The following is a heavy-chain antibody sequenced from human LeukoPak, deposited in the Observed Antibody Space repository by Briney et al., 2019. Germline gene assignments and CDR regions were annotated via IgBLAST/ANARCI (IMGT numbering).Heavy chain of an antibody. J-gene: IGHJ6*02. CDR1: GDSISSNSA. Sequence: SQTPSLTCAISGDSISSNSAWNWIRQSPSRGLEWLGRTYYRSKWYNDYAVSVKSRITINPDTSKNQFSLQLNSVTPEDTAVYYCARQNNYGNDYYGMDVWGQGTTVTVSS. CDR3: ARQNNYGNDYYGMDV. V-gene: IGHV6-1*01. D-gene: IGHD5-18*01. CDR2: TYYRSKWYN.